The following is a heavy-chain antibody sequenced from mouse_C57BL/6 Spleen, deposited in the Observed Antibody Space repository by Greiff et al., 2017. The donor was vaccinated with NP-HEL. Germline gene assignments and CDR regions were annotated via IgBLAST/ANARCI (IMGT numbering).Heavy chain of an antibody. Sequence: VQLQQSGAELVKPGASVKLSCKASGYTFTSYWMQWVKQRPGQGLEWIGETDPSDSYTNYNQKFKGKATLTVDTSSSTAYMQLSSLTSEDSAVYYWESGTTAQAWFAYSGQGTRVTVSA. D-gene: IGHD1-2*01. CDR3: ESGTTAQAWFAY. CDR1: GYTFTSYW. J-gene: IGHJ3*01. CDR2: TDPSDSYT. V-gene: IGHV1-50*01.